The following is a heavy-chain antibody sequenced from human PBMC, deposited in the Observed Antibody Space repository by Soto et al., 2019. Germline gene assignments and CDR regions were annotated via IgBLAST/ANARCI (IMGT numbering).Heavy chain of an antibody. Sequence: GGSLRLSCAPSGFTFSSYGMTWVRQAPGKGLEWVSFSSATGAGTYYADSVKGRFTISRDNSKNTLYLQMTSLRADDTAVYYCAKDRRAGGNYGFYSDFWGQGALVTVSS. CDR3: AKDRRAGGNYGFYSDF. CDR2: SSATGAGT. D-gene: IGHD1-7*01. J-gene: IGHJ4*02. V-gene: IGHV3-23*01. CDR1: GFTFSSYG.